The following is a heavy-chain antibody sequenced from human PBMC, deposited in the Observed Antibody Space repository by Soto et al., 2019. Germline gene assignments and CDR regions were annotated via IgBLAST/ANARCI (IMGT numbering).Heavy chain of an antibody. J-gene: IGHJ4*02. V-gene: IGHV3-7*03. Sequence: AGGSLRLSCAASGFTFSTYWMSWVRQAQGKGLEWVANIKQDGSEKYYVDSVRGRFTISRDNAKNSLYLQMNSLRAEDTAVYYCARGNSGTFVFDYWGQGTLVTVSS. CDR1: GFTFSTYW. CDR3: ARGNSGTFVFDY. CDR2: IKQDGSEK. D-gene: IGHD1-26*01.